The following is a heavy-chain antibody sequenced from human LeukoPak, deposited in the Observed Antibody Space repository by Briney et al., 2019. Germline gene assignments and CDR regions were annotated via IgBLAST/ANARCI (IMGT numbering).Heavy chain of an antibody. Sequence: SETLSLTCAVYGGSFSGYYWSWIRQPPGKGLEWIGEINHSGSTNYNPSLKSRVTISVDTSKNQFSLKLSSVTAADTAVYYCARAPRIVGYTSRELGHWYFDLWGRGTLVTVSS. D-gene: IGHD6-13*01. V-gene: IGHV4-34*01. J-gene: IGHJ2*01. CDR1: GGSFSGYY. CDR2: INHSGST. CDR3: ARAPRIVGYTSRELGHWYFDL.